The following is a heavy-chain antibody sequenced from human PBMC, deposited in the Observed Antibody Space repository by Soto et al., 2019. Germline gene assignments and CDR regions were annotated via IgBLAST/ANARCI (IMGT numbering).Heavy chain of an antibody. CDR2: IYTSGST. CDR3: ARSPCCGYSYGSCWFDP. J-gene: IGHJ5*02. Sequence: SETLSLTCTVSGGSIISYYWSWIRQPAGKGLEWIGRIYTSGSTNYNPSLKSRVTMSVDTSKNQFSLKLSSVTAADTALYYCARSPCCGYSYGSCWFDPWGQGTLVTVSS. D-gene: IGHD5-18*01. CDR1: GGSIISYY. V-gene: IGHV4-4*07.